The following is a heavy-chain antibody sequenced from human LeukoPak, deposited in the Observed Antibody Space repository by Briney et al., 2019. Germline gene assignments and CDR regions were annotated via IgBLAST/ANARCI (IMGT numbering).Heavy chain of an antibody. J-gene: IGHJ4*02. CDR1: GGSISSSSYY. Sequence: SETLSLTCTVSGGSISSSSYYWGWIRQPPGKGLEWIGSIYYSGSTYYNPSLKSRVTISVDTSKNQFSLKLSSVTAADTAVYYCAREGDSGSDYYYDYWGQGTLVTVSS. D-gene: IGHD5-12*01. CDR2: IYYSGST. CDR3: AREGDSGSDYYYDY. V-gene: IGHV4-39*02.